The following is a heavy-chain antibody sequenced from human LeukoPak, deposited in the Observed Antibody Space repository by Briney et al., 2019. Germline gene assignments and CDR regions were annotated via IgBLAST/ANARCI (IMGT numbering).Heavy chain of an antibody. CDR2: IYHSGST. J-gene: IGHJ4*02. CDR1: GYSISSGYY. Sequence: SETLSLTCAVSGYSISSGYYWGWIRQPPGKGLEWIGSIYHSGSTYYNPSLKSRVTISVDTSKNQFSLKLSSVTAADTAVYYCARYDHGDYGGFDYWGQGTLVTVSS. V-gene: IGHV4-38-2*01. CDR3: ARYDHGDYGGFDY. D-gene: IGHD4-17*01.